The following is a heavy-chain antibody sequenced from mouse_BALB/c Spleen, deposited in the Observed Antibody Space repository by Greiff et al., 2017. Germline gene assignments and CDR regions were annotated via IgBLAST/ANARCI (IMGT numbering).Heavy chain of an antibody. D-gene: IGHD4-1*01. Sequence: EVKLVESGAELVKPGASVKLSCTASGFNIKDTYMHWVKQRPEQGLEWIGRIDPANGNTKYDPKFQGKATITADTSSNTAYLQLSSLTSEDTAVYYCARTGDGFAYWGQGTLVTVSA. CDR1: GFNIKDTY. V-gene: IGHV14-3*02. CDR2: IDPANGNT. CDR3: ARTGDGFAY. J-gene: IGHJ3*01.